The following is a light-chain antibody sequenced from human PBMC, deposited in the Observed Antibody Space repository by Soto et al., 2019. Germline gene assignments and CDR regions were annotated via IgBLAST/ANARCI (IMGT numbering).Light chain of an antibody. CDR3: SSYTSRSTLGV. CDR1: SSDVGDYNY. V-gene: IGLV2-14*01. Sequence: QSALTQPASVSGSPGQSITISCTGTSSDVGDYNYVSWYQQHPGKVPKLMIYEVSDRPSGVSNRFSGSKSGNTASLTISGLQAEDEADYYCSSYTSRSTLGVFGTGTKLTVL. CDR2: EVS. J-gene: IGLJ1*01.